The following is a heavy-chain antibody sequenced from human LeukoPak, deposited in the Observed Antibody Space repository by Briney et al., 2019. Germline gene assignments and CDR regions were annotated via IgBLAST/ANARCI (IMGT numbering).Heavy chain of an antibody. D-gene: IGHD3-10*01. Sequence: GGSLRLSCAASGFTFSSYWMSWVRQAPGKGLGWVANIKQDGSEKYYVDSVKGRFTISRDNAKNSLYLQMNSLRAEDTAVYYCARDAARLLVPFGYWGQGTLVTVSS. CDR2: IKQDGSEK. V-gene: IGHV3-7*01. J-gene: IGHJ4*02. CDR1: GFTFSSYW. CDR3: ARDAARLLVPFGY.